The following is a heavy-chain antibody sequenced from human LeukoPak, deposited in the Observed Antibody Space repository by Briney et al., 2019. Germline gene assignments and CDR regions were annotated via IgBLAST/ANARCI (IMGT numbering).Heavy chain of an antibody. J-gene: IGHJ5*02. V-gene: IGHV4-59*01. Sequence: SETLSLICTVSGGFISRYYWRWIRQPPGEGLEGIGYIYYSGNTNYNPSLKSRVTISVDTSKNQFSLKLSSVTAADTAVHYCARGPSPYCSSTSCKDWFDPWGQGTLVTVSS. CDR1: GGFISRYY. D-gene: IGHD2-2*01. CDR2: IYYSGNT. CDR3: ARGPSPYCSSTSCKDWFDP.